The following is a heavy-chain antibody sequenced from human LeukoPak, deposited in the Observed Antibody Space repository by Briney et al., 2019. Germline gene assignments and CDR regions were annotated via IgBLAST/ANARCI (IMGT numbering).Heavy chain of an antibody. CDR3: ARGDPYYYDSSGYRSWDY. CDR2: ISSSSSYI. D-gene: IGHD3-22*01. Sequence: NPGGSLRLSCAASGFTFSSYSMNWVRQAPGKGLEWDSSISSSSSYIYYADSVKGRFTISRDNAKNSLYLQMNSLRAEDTAVYYCARGDPYYYDSSGYRSWDYWGQGTLVTVSS. J-gene: IGHJ4*02. V-gene: IGHV3-21*01. CDR1: GFTFSSYS.